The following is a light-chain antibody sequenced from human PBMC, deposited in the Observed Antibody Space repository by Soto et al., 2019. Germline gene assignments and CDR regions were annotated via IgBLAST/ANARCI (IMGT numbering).Light chain of an antibody. Sequence: QSALTQPASVSGSPGQSITISCTGTSSDVGGYNYVSWYQQHPGKAPKLMIYDVSTRPLRISNLFSGSNSGNTASLTISGLQAEDEADYYCSSYTSTSPYVFGTGTKLTVL. J-gene: IGLJ1*01. V-gene: IGLV2-14*03. CDR2: DVS. CDR3: SSYTSTSPYV. CDR1: SSDVGGYNY.